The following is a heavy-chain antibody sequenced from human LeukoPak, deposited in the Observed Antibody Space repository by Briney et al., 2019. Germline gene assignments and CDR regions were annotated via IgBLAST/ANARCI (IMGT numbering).Heavy chain of an antibody. J-gene: IGHJ6*03. CDR1: GGSISTYN. V-gene: IGHV4-59*12. D-gene: IGHD5-12*01. Sequence: SETLSLTCTVSGGSISTYNWSWIRQPPGKGLEWIGYIYYSGSTNYNPSLKSRVTISVDTSKNQFSLKLSSVTPEDTAVYYCARDQAVSGYDWSIYYYYMDVWGKGTTVTVSS. CDR2: IYYSGST. CDR3: ARDQAVSGYDWSIYYYYMDV.